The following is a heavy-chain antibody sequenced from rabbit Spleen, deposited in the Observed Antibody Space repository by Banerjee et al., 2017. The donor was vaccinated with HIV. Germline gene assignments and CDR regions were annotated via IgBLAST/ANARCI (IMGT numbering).Heavy chain of an antibody. CDR3: ARDLADVIGWNFYL. Sequence: EQLKESGGGLVQPGGSLKLSCKASGFDFSSYYMSWVRQAPGKGLEWIACINTVTGKTVYASWAKGRFIMSRTSSTTVTLQMTSLTAADTATYFCARDLADVIGWNFYLWGPGTLVTVS. V-gene: IGHV1S45*01. J-gene: IGHJ4*01. CDR1: GFDFSSYYM. CDR2: INTVTGKT. D-gene: IGHD1-1*01.